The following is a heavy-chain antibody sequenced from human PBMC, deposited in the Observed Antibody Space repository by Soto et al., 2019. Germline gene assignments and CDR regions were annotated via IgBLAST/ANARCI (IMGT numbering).Heavy chain of an antibody. J-gene: IGHJ6*02. Sequence: ASVKVSCKASGYTFTSYYMHWVRQAPGQGLEWMGIINPSGGSTSYAQKFQGRVTMTRDTSTSTVYIELSSMRSEDTAVYYCAREVVGATIRLYGMDVWGQGTTVTVSS. CDR2: INPSGGST. D-gene: IGHD1-26*01. V-gene: IGHV1-46*01. CDR1: GYTFTSYY. CDR3: AREVVGATIRLYGMDV.